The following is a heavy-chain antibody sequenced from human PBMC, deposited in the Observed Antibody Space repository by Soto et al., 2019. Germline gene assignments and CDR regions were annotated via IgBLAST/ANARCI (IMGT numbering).Heavy chain of an antibody. D-gene: IGHD2-2*01. Sequence: QVQLVESGGGVVQPGRSLRLSCAASGFTFSSYAMHWVRQAPGKGLEWVAVISYDGSNKYYADSVKGRFTISRDNSKNTLYLQMKSLRAEDTAVYYCARAVRGSTSGWFDPWGQGTLVTVSS. CDR3: ARAVRGSTSGWFDP. J-gene: IGHJ5*02. V-gene: IGHV3-30-3*01. CDR2: ISYDGSNK. CDR1: GFTFSSYA.